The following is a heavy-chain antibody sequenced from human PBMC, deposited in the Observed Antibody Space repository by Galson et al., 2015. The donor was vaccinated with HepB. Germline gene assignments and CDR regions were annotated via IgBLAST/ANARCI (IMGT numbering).Heavy chain of an antibody. J-gene: IGHJ6*02. Sequence: SETLSLTCAVYGGSFSGYYWSWIRQPPGKGLEWIGEINHSGSTNYAQKFQGRVTITADESTSTAYMELSSLRSEDTAVYYCARLYYDSSGYHYYYYGMDVWGQGTTVTVSS. CDR3: ARLYYDSSGYHYYYYGMDV. CDR2: INHSGST. CDR1: GGSFSGYY. V-gene: IGHV4-34*01. D-gene: IGHD3-22*01.